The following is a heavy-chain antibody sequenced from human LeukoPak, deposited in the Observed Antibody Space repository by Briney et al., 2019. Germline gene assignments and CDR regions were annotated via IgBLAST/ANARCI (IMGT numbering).Heavy chain of an antibody. CDR2: INPNSGGT. J-gene: IGHJ4*02. D-gene: IGHD2-15*01. Sequence: ASVKVSCKASGYTFTSYGISWVRQAPGQGLEWMGWINPNSGGTNYAQKFQGRVTMTRDTSISTAYMELSRLRSDDTAVYYCARRRTYCSGGSCYSGLDYWGQGTLVTVSS. V-gene: IGHV1-2*02. CDR3: ARRRTYCSGGSCYSGLDY. CDR1: GYTFTSYG.